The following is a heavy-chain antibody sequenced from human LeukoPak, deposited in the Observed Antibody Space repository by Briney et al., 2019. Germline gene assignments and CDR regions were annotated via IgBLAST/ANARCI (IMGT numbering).Heavy chain of an antibody. CDR1: GGSFSGYY. CDR2: IFYSGST. D-gene: IGHD3-10*01. J-gene: IGHJ3*02. CDR3: AKSNGYGLVDI. V-gene: IGHV4-34*12. Sequence: TSETLSLTCAVYGGSFSGYYWSWIRQPPGKGLEWIGNIFYSGSTYYSPSLKSRVTISLDTSRNQFSLKLNSVTAADTAVYYCAKSNGYGLVDIWGQGTMVTVSS.